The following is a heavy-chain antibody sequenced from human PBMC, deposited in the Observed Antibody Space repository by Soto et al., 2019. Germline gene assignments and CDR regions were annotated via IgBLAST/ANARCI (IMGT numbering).Heavy chain of an antibody. V-gene: IGHV4-34*01. Sequence: SETLSLTCAVYGGSFSGYYWSWIRQPPGKGLEWIGEINHSGSTNYNPSLKSRVTISVDTSKNQFSLKLSSVTAADTAVYYCARVRPFPIYYDSSGYYRWFDPWGQGTLVTVSS. CDR2: INHSGST. D-gene: IGHD3-22*01. CDR1: GGSFSGYY. J-gene: IGHJ5*02. CDR3: ARVRPFPIYYDSSGYYRWFDP.